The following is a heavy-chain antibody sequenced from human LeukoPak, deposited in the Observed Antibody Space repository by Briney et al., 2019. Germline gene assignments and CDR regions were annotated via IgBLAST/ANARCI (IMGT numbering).Heavy chain of an antibody. D-gene: IGHD2-8*01. J-gene: IGHJ4*02. V-gene: IGHV4-39*01. CDR1: GVSISNTLYY. CDR2: VYYGGSP. Sequence: PSDTLSLTCTVSGVSISNTLYYWGWIRQPPGKGLEWIGSVYYGGSPKYNPSLKSRVAISVDTSNNQFSLNLRSVSPADTAVYYCARGSQPLLMFFDSWGQGTQVTVSS. CDR3: ARGSQPLLMFFDS.